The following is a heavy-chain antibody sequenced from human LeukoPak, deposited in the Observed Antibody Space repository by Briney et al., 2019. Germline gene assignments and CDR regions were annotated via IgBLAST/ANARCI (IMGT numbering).Heavy chain of an antibody. D-gene: IGHD3-3*01. CDR3: ARGGSYYDFWSGYYDYYYYMDV. CDR2: IYYSGST. CDR1: GGSISSYY. Sequence: SETLSLTCTVSGGSISSYYWSWIRQPPGKGLEWMGYIYYSGSTNYNPSLKSRVTISVDTSKNQFSLRLTSVTAADTAVYYCARGGSYYDFWSGYYDYYYYMDVWGKGTTVTVSS. J-gene: IGHJ6*03. V-gene: IGHV4-59*01.